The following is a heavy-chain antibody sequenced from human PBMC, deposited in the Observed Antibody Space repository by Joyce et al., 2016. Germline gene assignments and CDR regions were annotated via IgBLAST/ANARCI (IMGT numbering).Heavy chain of an antibody. CDR1: GYTFTDYY. Sequence: QVQLVQSGAEVKKPGASVKVSCKASGYTFTDYYIHWVRQALGQGLAWMGWINPNSGDTTYAQKFQGRVTMTRDTALSTAYMELNRLRSDDTAVYFGATEGLAASGVYWGQGTLVTVSS. J-gene: IGHJ4*02. D-gene: IGHD6-13*01. V-gene: IGHV1-2*02. CDR2: INPNSGDT. CDR3: ATEGLAASGVY.